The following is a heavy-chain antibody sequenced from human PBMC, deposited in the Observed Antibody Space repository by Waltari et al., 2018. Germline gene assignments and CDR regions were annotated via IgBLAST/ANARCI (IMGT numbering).Heavy chain of an antibody. CDR1: GFSPSNARMG. J-gene: IGHJ4*02. CDR3: ARLLQYSSSWRVFDYFDY. CDR2: IFSNDEK. Sequence: QVTLKESGPVLVKPTETLTLTCTVSGFSPSNARMGVSWIRQPPGKALEWLAHIFSNDEKSYSTSLKSRLTISKDTSKSQVVLTMTNMDPVDTATYYCARLLQYSSSWRVFDYFDYWGQGTLVTVSS. V-gene: IGHV2-26*01. D-gene: IGHD6-13*01.